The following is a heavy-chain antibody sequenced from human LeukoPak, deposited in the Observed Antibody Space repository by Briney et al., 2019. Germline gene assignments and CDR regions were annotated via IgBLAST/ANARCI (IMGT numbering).Heavy chain of an antibody. CDR3: ARDRSTSWSSFDY. CDR2: INTNTGNP. CDR1: GYTFTNYV. V-gene: IGHV7-4-1*02. J-gene: IGHJ4*02. D-gene: IGHD2-2*01. Sequence: ASVKVSCKASGYTFTNYVISWVRQAPGQGLEWMGWINTNTGNPTYAQGFTGRFVFSLDTSVSTAYMEISSLKAEDTAVYYCARDRSTSWSSFDYWGQGTLVAVSS.